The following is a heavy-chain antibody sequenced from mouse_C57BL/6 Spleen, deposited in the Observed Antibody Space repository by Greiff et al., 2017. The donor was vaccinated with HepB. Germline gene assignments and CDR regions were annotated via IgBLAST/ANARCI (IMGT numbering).Heavy chain of an antibody. V-gene: IGHV14-2*01. D-gene: IGHD1-1*01. CDR2: IDPEDGET. CDR1: GFNIKDYY. CDR3: ARNYYGSSPYAMDY. Sequence: DVKLVESGAELVKPGASVKLSCTASGFNIKDYYMHWVKQRTEQGLEWIGRIDPEDGETKYAPKFQGKATITADTSSNTAYLQLSSLTSEDTAVYYCARNYYGSSPYAMDYWGQGTSVTVSS. J-gene: IGHJ4*01.